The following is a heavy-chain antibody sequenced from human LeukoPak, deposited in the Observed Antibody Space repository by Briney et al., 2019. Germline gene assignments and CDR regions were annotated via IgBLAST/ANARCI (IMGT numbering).Heavy chain of an antibody. CDR3: AKDQDPRYRGVSRNDAFDI. Sequence: GGSLRLSCAASGFTVSSYAMSWVRQAPGKGLEWVLGISGSGGSTYYADSVKGRFTISRDNSKNTLYLQMNSLRAEDTAVYYCAKDQDPRYRGVSRNDAFDIWGQGTMVTVSS. V-gene: IGHV3-23*01. J-gene: IGHJ3*02. CDR1: GFTVSSYA. D-gene: IGHD3-10*01. CDR2: ISGSGGST.